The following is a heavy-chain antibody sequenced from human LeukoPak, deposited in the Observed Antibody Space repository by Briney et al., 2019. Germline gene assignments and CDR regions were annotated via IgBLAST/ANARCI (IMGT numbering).Heavy chain of an antibody. J-gene: IGHJ3*02. CDR2: IIPIFGTA. CDR1: GGTFSSYA. V-gene: IGHV1-69*13. CDR3: ARVHPGITMVRGVFDAFDI. D-gene: IGHD3-10*01. Sequence: ASVKVSCKASGGTFSSYAISWVRQAPGQGLEWMGGIIPIFGTANYAQKFQGRVTITADESTSTAYMELSSLRSEDTAVYYCARVHPGITMVRGVFDAFDIWGQGTMVTVSS.